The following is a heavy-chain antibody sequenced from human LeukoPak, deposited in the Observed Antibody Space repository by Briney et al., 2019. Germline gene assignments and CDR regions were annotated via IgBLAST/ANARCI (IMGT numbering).Heavy chain of an antibody. CDR2: ISWNSGSI. Sequence: QPGRSLRLSCAASGFTFDDYAMHWVRQAPGKGLEWVSGISWNSGSIGYADSVKGRFTISRDNAKNSLYLQMNSLRAEDTALYHCAKAFDYWGQGTLVTVSS. CDR3: AKAFDY. J-gene: IGHJ4*02. CDR1: GFTFDDYA. V-gene: IGHV3-9*01.